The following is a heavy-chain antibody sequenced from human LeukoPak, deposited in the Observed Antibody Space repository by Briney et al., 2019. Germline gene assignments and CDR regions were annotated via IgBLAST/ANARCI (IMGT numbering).Heavy chain of an antibody. CDR3: ARHVSYYASGSYLSYFDY. Sequence: SETLSLTCTVSGGSIISSSYYWDWIRQPPGKGLEWIGYIYYSGSTNYNPSLKSRVTISVDTSKNQFSLKLSSVTAADTAVYYCARHVSYYASGSYLSYFDYWGQGTLVTVSS. CDR1: GGSIISSSYY. V-gene: IGHV4-61*05. J-gene: IGHJ4*02. D-gene: IGHD3-10*01. CDR2: IYYSGST.